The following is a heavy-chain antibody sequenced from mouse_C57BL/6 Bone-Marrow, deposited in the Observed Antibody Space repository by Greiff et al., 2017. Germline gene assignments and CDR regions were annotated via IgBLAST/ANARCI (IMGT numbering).Heavy chain of an antibody. J-gene: IGHJ1*03. V-gene: IGHV1-50*01. Sequence: QVQLQQPGAELVKPWASVKLSCKASGYTFTSYWMQWVKQRPGQGLEWIGEIDPSDSYTNYNQKFQGKATLTVDTSSSTAYMQLSSLTSEDSAVYYCAREGYYGSSYYWYFDVWGTGTTVTVSS. CDR3: AREGYYGSSYYWYFDV. CDR2: IDPSDSYT. CDR1: GYTFTSYW. D-gene: IGHD1-1*01.